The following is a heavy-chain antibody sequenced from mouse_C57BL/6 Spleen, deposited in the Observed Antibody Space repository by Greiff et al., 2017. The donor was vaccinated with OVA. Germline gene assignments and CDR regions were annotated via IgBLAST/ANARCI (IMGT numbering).Heavy chain of an antibody. V-gene: IGHV1-64*01. J-gene: IGHJ2*01. CDR1: GYTFTSYW. Sequence: QVQLKQPGAELVKPGASVKLSCKASGYTFTSYWMHWVKQSPGQGLEWIGMIHPNSGSTNYNEKFKSKATLTVDKSSSTAYMQLSSLTSEDSAVYYCARGGANLRYYFDYWGQGTTLTVSS. CDR2: IHPNSGST. D-gene: IGHD1-1*01. CDR3: ARGGANLRYYFDY.